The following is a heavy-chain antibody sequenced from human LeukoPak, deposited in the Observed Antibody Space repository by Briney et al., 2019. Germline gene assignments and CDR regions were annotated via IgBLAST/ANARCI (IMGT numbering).Heavy chain of an antibody. J-gene: IGHJ6*03. CDR3: ARVRGAGLQYYYMDV. D-gene: IGHD1-26*01. V-gene: IGHV3-74*03. CDR1: GFTFSSYW. CDR2: ISTDGTYT. Sequence: GGSLRLSCAASGFTFSSYWMHWVRQAPGKGLVWVSRISTDGTYTEYADSVKGRFTISRDNAKDSVYLQMNSLRADDTAVYYCARVRGAGLQYYYMDVWGKGTTVTVSS.